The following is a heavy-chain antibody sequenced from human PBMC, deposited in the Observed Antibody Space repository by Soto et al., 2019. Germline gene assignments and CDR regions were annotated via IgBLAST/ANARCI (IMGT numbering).Heavy chain of an antibody. Sequence: GGSLRLSCAASGFTFSIYAMSWGRQAPGKGLEWVSAISGSGGSTYYADSVKGRFTISRDNSKNTLYLQMNSLRAEDTAVYYCAKXRRWELPDYYYYYGMDVWGQGTTVTVSS. V-gene: IGHV3-23*01. CDR1: GFTFSIYA. CDR2: ISGSGGST. CDR3: AKXRRWELPDYYYYYGMDV. J-gene: IGHJ6*02. D-gene: IGHD1-26*01.